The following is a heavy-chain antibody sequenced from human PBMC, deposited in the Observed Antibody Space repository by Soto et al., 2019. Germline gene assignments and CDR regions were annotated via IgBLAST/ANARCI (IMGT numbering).Heavy chain of an antibody. J-gene: IGHJ2*01. D-gene: IGHD3-10*01. V-gene: IGHV4-34*01. Sequence: SETLSLTCAVYGGSFSGYYWSWIRQPPGKGLEWIGEINHSGSTKDNPSLKSRVTISVDTSKNQFSLKLSAVTAADTAVYYCARGSVLWFGEYDLWGRGTLVTVSS. CDR3: ARGSVLWFGEYDL. CDR2: INHSGST. CDR1: GGSFSGYY.